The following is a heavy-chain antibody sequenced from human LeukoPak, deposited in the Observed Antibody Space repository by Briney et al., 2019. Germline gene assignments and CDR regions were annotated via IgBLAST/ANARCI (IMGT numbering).Heavy chain of an antibody. J-gene: IGHJ4*02. D-gene: IGHD3-3*01. CDR3: ASSGIFGVVNCY. CDR1: GFTFSSYT. Sequence: GGSLRLSCGGSGFTFSSYTMNWVRQAPGKGLEWVASISSSATYIYYADLVKGRFTISRDNAKNSLYLQMNSLRAEDTAVYYCASSGIFGVVNCYWGQGTLVTVSP. CDR2: ISSSATYI. V-gene: IGHV3-21*01.